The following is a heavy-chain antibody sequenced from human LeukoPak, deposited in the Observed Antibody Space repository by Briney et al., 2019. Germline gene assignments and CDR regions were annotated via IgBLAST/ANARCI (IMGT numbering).Heavy chain of an antibody. V-gene: IGHV3-23*01. CDR1: GFTFSSHA. J-gene: IGHJ4*02. CDR2: ISGSGDST. CDR3: AKTRPLDSSSWSHGDY. D-gene: IGHD6-13*01. Sequence: GGSLRLSCAASGFTFSSHAMSWVRQAPGKGLEWVSAISGSGDSTYYGDSVKGRFTISRDNSKNTLYLQMNSLRAEDTAVYYCAKTRPLDSSSWSHGDYWGQGTLVTVSS.